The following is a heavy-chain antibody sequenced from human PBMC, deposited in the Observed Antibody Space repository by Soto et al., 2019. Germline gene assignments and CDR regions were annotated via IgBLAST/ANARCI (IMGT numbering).Heavy chain of an antibody. CDR2: ISYDETNK. V-gene: IGHV3-30-3*01. D-gene: IGHD3-3*01. CDR3: ARGASDFWGAYPEIHFFDY. CDR1: EFTFSTYP. Sequence: GGSLRLSCAASEFTFSTYPMHWVRQAPGKGLEWVAVISYDETNKYYADSVKGRFTISRDNSKNTLYLQMNNLRADDTAVYYCARGASDFWGAYPEIHFFDYWGHGTLVTVSS. J-gene: IGHJ4*01.